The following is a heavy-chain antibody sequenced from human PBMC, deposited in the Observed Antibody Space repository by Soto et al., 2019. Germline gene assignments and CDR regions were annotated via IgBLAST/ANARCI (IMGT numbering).Heavy chain of an antibody. CDR1: WGRFSGNA. Sequence: GAPGKVSCEGSWGRFSGNAFSWVREAPGQGLEWMGGIIPIFGTANYAQKFQGRVTITADESTSTAYMELSSLRSEDTAVYYCASLYSTGMDVWGQGTTVTVSS. CDR2: IIPIFGTA. D-gene: IGHD6-13*01. J-gene: IGHJ6*02. CDR3: ASLYSTGMDV. V-gene: IGHV1-69*13.